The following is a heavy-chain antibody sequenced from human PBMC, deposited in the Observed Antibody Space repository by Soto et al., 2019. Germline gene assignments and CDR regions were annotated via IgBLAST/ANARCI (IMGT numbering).Heavy chain of an antibody. CDR3: ARGPVAAIDY. CDR2: ITSSSSAI. J-gene: IGHJ4*02. CDR1: GFTFSSYS. D-gene: IGHD6-19*01. V-gene: IGHV3-48*01. Sequence: EVQLVESGGGLVQARGSLRLSCAASGFTFSSYSMNWVRQAPGKGLEWVSHITSSSSAIYYADSVKGQFTISRDNAKNSLYLQMNSLRAEDTAIYYCARGPVAAIDYWGQGILVTVSS.